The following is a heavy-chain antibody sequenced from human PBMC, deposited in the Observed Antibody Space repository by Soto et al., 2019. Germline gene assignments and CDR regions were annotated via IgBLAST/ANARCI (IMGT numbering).Heavy chain of an antibody. CDR1: GFTFSSYD. Sequence: GGSLRLSCAASGFTFSSYDMQWVRQATGKGLEWVSAIGTAGDPYYPGSVKGRFTISRENAKNSLYLQMNSLRAGDTAVYYCARADTMGDAFDIWGQGTMVTVSS. D-gene: IGHD3-3*01. V-gene: IGHV3-13*05. CDR2: IGTAGDP. J-gene: IGHJ3*02. CDR3: ARADTMGDAFDI.